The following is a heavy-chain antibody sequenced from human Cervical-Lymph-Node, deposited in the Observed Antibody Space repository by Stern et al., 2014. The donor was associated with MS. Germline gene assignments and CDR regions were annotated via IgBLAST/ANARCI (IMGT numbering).Heavy chain of an antibody. CDR3: ARDVSPGEPSYYYDSSGYSDY. CDR2: IIPILGIA. D-gene: IGHD3-22*01. Sequence: QVQLVQSGAEVKKPGSSVKVSCKASGGTFSSYAISWVRQAPGQGLEWMGRIIPILGIANYAQKFQGRVTITADKSTSTAYMELSSLRSEDTAVYYCARDVSPGEPSYYYDSSGYSDYWGQGTLVTVSS. CDR1: GGTFSSYA. V-gene: IGHV1-69*09. J-gene: IGHJ4*02.